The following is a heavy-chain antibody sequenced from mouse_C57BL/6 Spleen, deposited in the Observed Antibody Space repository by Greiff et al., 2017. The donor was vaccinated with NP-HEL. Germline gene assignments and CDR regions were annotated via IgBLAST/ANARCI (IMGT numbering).Heavy chain of an antibody. J-gene: IGHJ2*01. Sequence: EVKLVESGGGLVQPGGSLKLSCAASGFTFSDYYMYWVRQTPEKRLEWVAYISNGGGSTYYPDTVKGRFTISRDNAKNTLYLQMSRLKSEDTAMYYCARDSSGYFDYWGKGTTLTVSS. CDR3: ARDSSGYFDY. CDR1: GFTFSDYY. CDR2: ISNGGGST. V-gene: IGHV5-12*01. D-gene: IGHD3-2*02.